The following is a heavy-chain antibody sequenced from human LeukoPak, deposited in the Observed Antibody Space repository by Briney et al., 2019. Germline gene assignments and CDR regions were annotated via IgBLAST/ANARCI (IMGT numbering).Heavy chain of an antibody. V-gene: IGHV3-21*01. CDR1: GFTFSSYS. Sequence: GGSLRLSCAASGFTFSSYSMTWVRQAPGKGLEWVSSISSSSSYIYYADSVKGRFTISRDNAKNSLYLQMNSLRAEDTAVYYCARSTGHDAFDIWGQGTMVTVSS. J-gene: IGHJ3*02. CDR2: ISSSSSYI. CDR3: ARSTGHDAFDI. D-gene: IGHD1-1*01.